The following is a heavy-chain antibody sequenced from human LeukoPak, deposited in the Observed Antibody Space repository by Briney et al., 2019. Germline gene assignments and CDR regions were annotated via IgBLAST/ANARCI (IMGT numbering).Heavy chain of an antibody. J-gene: IGHJ4*02. CDR1: GGSISSYY. D-gene: IGHD1-1*01. CDR3: ARASRPTKKGTYYFDY. V-gene: IGHV4-59*01. CDR2: IYYSGST. Sequence: KPSETLSLTCTVSGGSISSYYWSWIRQPPGKGLEWIGYIYYSGSTNYNPSLKSRVTISVDTSKNQFSLKLSSVTAADTAVYYCARASRPTKKGTYYFDYWGQGTLVTVSS.